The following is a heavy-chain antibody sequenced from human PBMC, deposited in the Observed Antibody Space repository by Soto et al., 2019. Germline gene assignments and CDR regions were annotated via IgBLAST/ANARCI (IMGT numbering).Heavy chain of an antibody. CDR3: VRLIGNSWLDT. J-gene: IGHJ5*02. CDR1: GGSISSYY. Sequence: SETLSLTCTVSGGSISSYYWSWIRQPPGKGLEWIGYIYYSGSTNYNPSLKSRITISPDTSNNQVSLQLNSVTPDDTAVYYCVRLIGNSWLDTWDQGTLVTVSS. CDR2: IYYSGST. V-gene: IGHV4-59*08.